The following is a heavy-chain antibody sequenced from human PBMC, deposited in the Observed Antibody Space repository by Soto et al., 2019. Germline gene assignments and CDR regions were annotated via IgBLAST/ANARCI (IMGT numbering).Heavy chain of an antibody. CDR2: IYQSGVT. CDR1: GDSYSISTYS. Sequence: SETLSLTCNMSGDSYSISTYSWSWIRQPPGKALQWIGFIYQSGVTSYNPSLASRVSIPLDRSNNQCSLKLKSVTAADTAVYFCAGMPYTSGLRFDPWGPGTLVT. D-gene: IGHD6-19*01. J-gene: IGHJ5*02. V-gene: IGHV4-30-2*01. CDR3: AGMPYTSGLRFDP.